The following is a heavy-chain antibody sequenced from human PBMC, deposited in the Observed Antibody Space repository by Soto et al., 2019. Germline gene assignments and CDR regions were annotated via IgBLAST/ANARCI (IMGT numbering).Heavy chain of an antibody. V-gene: IGHV1-46*03. CDR3: ARDLAYCSGGSCQTSYYYYGMDV. CDR2: INPSGGST. D-gene: IGHD2-15*01. Sequence: ASVKVSCKASGYTYTSYYMHWVRQAPGQGLEWMGIINPSGGSTSYAQKFQGRVTMTRDTSTSTVYMELSSLRSEDTAVYYCARDLAYCSGGSCQTSYYYYGMDVWGQGTTVTVPS. CDR1: GYTYTSYY. J-gene: IGHJ6*02.